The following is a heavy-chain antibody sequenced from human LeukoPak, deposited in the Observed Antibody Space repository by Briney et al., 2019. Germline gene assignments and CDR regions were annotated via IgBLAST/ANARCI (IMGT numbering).Heavy chain of an antibody. D-gene: IGHD4-17*01. Sequence: PGGSLRLSCAASGFNFDDYGMSWVRPAPGKGLDWVSGINWNGGSTGYADSVKGRFTISRDNAKNSLYLQMNSLRAEDTALYHCARGTIGDYLDYWGQGTLVTVSS. V-gene: IGHV3-20*01. J-gene: IGHJ4*02. CDR3: ARGTIGDYLDY. CDR1: GFNFDDYG. CDR2: INWNGGST.